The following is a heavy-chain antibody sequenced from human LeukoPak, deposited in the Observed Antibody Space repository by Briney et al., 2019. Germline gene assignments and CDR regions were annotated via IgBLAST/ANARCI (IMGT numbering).Heavy chain of an antibody. V-gene: IGHV4-31*03. Sequence: PSETLSLTCTVSGGSISSGGYYWSWIRQHPGKGLEWIGYIYYSGSTYYNPSLRSRVTISVDTSKNQFSLKLSSVTAADTAVYYCARGYHSGSYYHHWGQGTLVTVSS. CDR3: ARGYHSGSYYHH. CDR2: IYYSGST. D-gene: IGHD1-26*01. J-gene: IGHJ1*01. CDR1: GGSISSGGYY.